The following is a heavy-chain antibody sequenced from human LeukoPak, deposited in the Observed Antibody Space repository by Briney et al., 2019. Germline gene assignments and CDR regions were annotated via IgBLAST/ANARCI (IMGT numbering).Heavy chain of an antibody. D-gene: IGHD5-24*01. CDR2: IYYSGST. Sequence: PSETLSLTCTVSGGSISSSSYYWGWIRQPPRKGLEWIGSIYYSGSTYYNPSLKSRVTISVDTSKNQFSLKLSSVTAADTAVYYCARTKMEIDYWGQGTLVTVSS. V-gene: IGHV4-39*01. J-gene: IGHJ4*02. CDR3: ARTKMEIDY. CDR1: GGSISSSSYY.